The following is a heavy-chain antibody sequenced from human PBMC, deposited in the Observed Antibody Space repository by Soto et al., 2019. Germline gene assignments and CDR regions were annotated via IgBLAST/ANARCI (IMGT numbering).Heavy chain of an antibody. CDR2: MSARGSST. Sequence: VNTGGSLSPAWATSGFTFTGFAMSWVRQAPGNGLECVSGMSARGSSTYYAASVNGRFTMSRDKSKNTVYLQMNSLRDEDTALYYCAKGRPYDGSGTYYIALHSFDYWGQGAQVTASP. CDR3: AKGRPYDGSGTYYIALHSFDY. V-gene: IGHV3-23*01. D-gene: IGHD3-10*01. J-gene: IGHJ4*02. CDR1: GFTFTGFA.